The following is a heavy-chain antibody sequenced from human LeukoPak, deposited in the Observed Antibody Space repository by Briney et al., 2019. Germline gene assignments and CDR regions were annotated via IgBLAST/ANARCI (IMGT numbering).Heavy chain of an antibody. V-gene: IGHV1-2*02. CDR2: INPNSGGT. CDR3: ARPLSYCSGGSCSSGGGSPHGPCGY. CDR1: GYTFTGYY. J-gene: IGHJ4*02. D-gene: IGHD2-15*01. Sequence: ASVKVSCKASGYTFTGYYMHWVRQAPGQGLEWMGWINPNSGGTSYAQKFQGRVTMTRDTSISTAYMELSRLRSDDTAVYYCARPLSYCSGGSCSSGGGSPHGPCGYWGQGTLVTVSS.